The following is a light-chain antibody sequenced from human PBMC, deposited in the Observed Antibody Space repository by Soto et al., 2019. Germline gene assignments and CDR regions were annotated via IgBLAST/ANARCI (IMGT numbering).Light chain of an antibody. CDR1: QSVRSNF. CDR2: GAS. Sequence: EIVLTQSPGTLSLSPGDRVTISCRASQSVRSNFLAWYQQKPDQAPRLLIYGASSRVTGIPDRFSGSGSGADFTLTISRLEPEDFAVYFCQQYGSSPGVTFGPGTKVDIK. J-gene: IGKJ3*01. V-gene: IGKV3-20*01. CDR3: QQYGSSPGVT.